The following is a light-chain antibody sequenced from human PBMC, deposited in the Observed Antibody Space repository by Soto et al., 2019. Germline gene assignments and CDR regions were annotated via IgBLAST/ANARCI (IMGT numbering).Light chain of an antibody. CDR2: HVS. Sequence: QSALTQPASVSGSPGQSITISCIGTSTDIGTYNYVAWYQQHPAKTPKLIIYHVSYRPSEASNRFSGSKSANTASLTISGLQDEDEADYYCSSYTTAGTYVFGPGTKVTVL. V-gene: IGLV2-14*01. J-gene: IGLJ1*01. CDR1: STDIGTYNY. CDR3: SSYTTAGTYV.